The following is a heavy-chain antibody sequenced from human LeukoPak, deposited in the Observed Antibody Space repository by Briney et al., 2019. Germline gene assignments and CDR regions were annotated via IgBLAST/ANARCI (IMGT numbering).Heavy chain of an antibody. CDR2: ISSSSSYI. CDR3: ARDLMGHSVYDRGDY. D-gene: IGHD5/OR15-5a*01. CDR1: GFTLSSYS. V-gene: IGHV3-21*01. J-gene: IGHJ4*02. Sequence: PGGSLRLSCAASGFTLSSYSMNWIRQARGEGLEWVSSISSSSSYIYYADSVKGRFTISRDNSKNSLFLQMDSLRVEDTATYYCARDLMGHSVYDRGDYWGRGTLVTVSS.